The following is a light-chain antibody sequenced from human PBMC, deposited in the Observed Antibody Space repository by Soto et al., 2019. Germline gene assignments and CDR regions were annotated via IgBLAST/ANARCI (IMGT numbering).Light chain of an antibody. Sequence: EIVLTQSPGTLSLSPGERATLSCRASQSVSSSYLAGYQQKPGQAPRLLIYGASSRATGIPDRFSGSGSGTDFTLTISRLEPEECAVYYCQQYGSSPRTLGQGTKVEVK. CDR1: QSVSSSY. CDR2: GAS. CDR3: QQYGSSPRT. J-gene: IGKJ1*01. V-gene: IGKV3-20*01.